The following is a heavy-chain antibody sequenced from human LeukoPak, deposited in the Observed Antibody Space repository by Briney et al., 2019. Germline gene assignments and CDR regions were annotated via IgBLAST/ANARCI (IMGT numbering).Heavy chain of an antibody. Sequence: PSQTLSLTCTVSGGSISSATYYWSWIRQPAGKGLEWIGRIYTSGSTNYNPSLKSRVTMSVDTSKNQFSLKLSSVTAADTAVYYCARSGQVVPAALNYYYYYYMDVWGKGTTVTVSS. CDR1: GGSISSATYY. D-gene: IGHD2-2*01. V-gene: IGHV4-61*02. J-gene: IGHJ6*03. CDR3: ARSGQVVPAALNYYYYYYMDV. CDR2: IYTSGST.